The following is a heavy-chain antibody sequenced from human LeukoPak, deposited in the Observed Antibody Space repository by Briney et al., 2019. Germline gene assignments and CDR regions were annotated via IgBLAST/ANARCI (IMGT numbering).Heavy chain of an antibody. V-gene: IGHV1-2*02. D-gene: IGHD2-15*01. CDR1: GYTFTDYF. J-gene: IGHJ4*02. Sequence: ASVKVACKASGYTFTDYFVHWVRQAPGQGLEWMGWINPDSSGTFFKQKFQGRVTMTRDTSINTVDMELSRLTSDDTAVYYCARESPRGGEYYFDYWGQGTLVTVSS. CDR2: INPDSSGT. CDR3: ARESPRGGEYYFDY.